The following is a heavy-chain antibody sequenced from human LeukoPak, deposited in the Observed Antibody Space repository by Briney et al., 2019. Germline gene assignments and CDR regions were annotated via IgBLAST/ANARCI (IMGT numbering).Heavy chain of an antibody. CDR2: INHSGST. CDR1: GGSFSGYY. V-gene: IGHV4-34*01. D-gene: IGHD5-18*01. Sequence: SETLSLTCAVYGGSFSGYYWSWIRQPLGKGLEWIGEINHSGSTNYNPSLKSRVTISVDTSKNQFSLKLSSVTAADTAVYYCARPSGYSYGYFFYWGQGTLVTVSS. CDR3: ARPSGYSYGYFFY. J-gene: IGHJ4*02.